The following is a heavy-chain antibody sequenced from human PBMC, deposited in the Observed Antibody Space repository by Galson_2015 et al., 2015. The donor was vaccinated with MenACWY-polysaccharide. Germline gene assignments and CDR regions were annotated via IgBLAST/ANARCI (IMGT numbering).Heavy chain of an antibody. CDR2: ISSSSSTI. Sequence: SLRLSCAASGFSFSNYSMNWVRQAPGRGLEWVSYISSSSSTIYYAGSVKGRFTISRDNARSSLYLQMNSLSDEDTAVYYCARDLFDSWGQGILVTVSS. V-gene: IGHV3-48*02. CDR1: GFSFSNYS. J-gene: IGHJ4*02. CDR3: ARDLFDS.